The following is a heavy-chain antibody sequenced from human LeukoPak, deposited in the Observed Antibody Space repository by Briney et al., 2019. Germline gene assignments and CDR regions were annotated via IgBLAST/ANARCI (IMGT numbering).Heavy chain of an antibody. CDR1: GFTFSSYS. CDR2: ISSSSTI. Sequence: GGSLRLSCAASGFTFSSYSMNWVRQAPGKGPEWVSYISSSSTIYYADSVKGRFTISRDNAKNSLYLQMNSLRAEDTAVYYCAREGTDYYDSSGYYRNYYGMDVWGQGTTVTVSS. D-gene: IGHD3-22*01. V-gene: IGHV3-48*04. CDR3: AREGTDYYDSSGYYRNYYGMDV. J-gene: IGHJ6*02.